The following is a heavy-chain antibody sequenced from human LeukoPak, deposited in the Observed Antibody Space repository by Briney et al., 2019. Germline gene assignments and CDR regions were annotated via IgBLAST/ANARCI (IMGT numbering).Heavy chain of an antibody. V-gene: IGHV3-21*01. CDR2: ISSSSSYI. D-gene: IGHD2-2*01. CDR1: GFTFGSYN. Sequence: GGSLRLTCAASGFTFGSYNMNWARQAPGKGLEWVSSISSSSSYIYYADSVKGRFTISRDNAKNSLYLQMNSLRAEDTAVYYCARQHCSSTSCYADYWGPRTLVTVSS. J-gene: IGHJ4*02. CDR3: ARQHCSSTSCYADY.